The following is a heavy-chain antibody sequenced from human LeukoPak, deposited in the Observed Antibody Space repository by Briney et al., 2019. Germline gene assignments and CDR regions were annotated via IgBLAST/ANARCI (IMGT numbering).Heavy chain of an antibody. Sequence: PSETLSLTCTVSGGSVSSGSSYWSWIRQPPGKGLEWIAYIYYTGSTNYNPSLKSRATISVDTSKNQFSLNLRSVTAADTAVYCCARDPYGMDVWGKGTTVTVSS. CDR1: GGSVSSGSSY. CDR3: ARDPYGMDV. J-gene: IGHJ6*04. CDR2: IYYTGST. V-gene: IGHV4-61*01.